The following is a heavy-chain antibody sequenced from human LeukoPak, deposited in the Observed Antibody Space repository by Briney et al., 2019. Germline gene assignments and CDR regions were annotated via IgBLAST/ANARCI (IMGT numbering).Heavy chain of an antibody. CDR3: ARIYFYDSSSYFFDY. J-gene: IGHJ4*02. Sequence: KSGPTLVNPSQTFTLTCTFSGFSLSPSGMCVSWIRQPPGKALEWLALIDWDDDKYYSTSLKNRHTISKDTSKNQVVLTMTNMDPVDTATYYCARIYFYDSSSYFFDYWGEGTLVTVSS. V-gene: IGHV2-70*01. CDR2: IDWDDDK. CDR1: GFSLSPSGMC. D-gene: IGHD3-22*01.